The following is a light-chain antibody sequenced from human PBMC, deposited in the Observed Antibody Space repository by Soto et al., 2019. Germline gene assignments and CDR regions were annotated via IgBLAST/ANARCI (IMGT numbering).Light chain of an antibody. V-gene: IGLV2-14*01. J-gene: IGLJ2*01. CDR1: SSDVGGYNY. Sequence: QSALTQPAFVSGSPGQSITISCTGTSSDVGGYNYVSWYQQHPGKAPKLRIYDVSNRPSGVSNRFSGPKSGNTASLTISGLQAEDEADYYCSSYTSSSTLYVVFGGGTKLTVL. CDR2: DVS. CDR3: SSYTSSSTLYVV.